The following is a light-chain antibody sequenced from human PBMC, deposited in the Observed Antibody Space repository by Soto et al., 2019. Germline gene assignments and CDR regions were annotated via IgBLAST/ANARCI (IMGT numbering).Light chain of an antibody. Sequence: SVLTQPPSASGSPGQSVAISCTGTSSDVGGYNYVSWYQQHPGKAPKLMIYEVNKRPSGVPDRLSGSKSGNTASLTVSGLQAEDEADYYCSSYAGSSNVFGTGTKVTV. J-gene: IGLJ1*01. CDR1: SSDVGGYNY. CDR3: SSYAGSSNV. CDR2: EVN. V-gene: IGLV2-8*01.